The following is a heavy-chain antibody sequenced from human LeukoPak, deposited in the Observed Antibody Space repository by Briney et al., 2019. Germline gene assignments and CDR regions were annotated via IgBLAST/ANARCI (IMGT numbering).Heavy chain of an antibody. CDR2: ISGSGSST. CDR3: AKDRGRKWVQVAN. J-gene: IGHJ1*01. CDR1: VFTSSSYA. V-gene: IGHV3-23*01. Sequence: PGGSLRLSCVRTVFTSSSYAMGWVRQTPRRGREWGSGISGSGSSTYYADTLKGRFMIARYNTKNTMYLQMNSLRVEDTAVYYWAKDRGRKWVQVANWGQGTMVTVSS. D-gene: IGHD1-26*01.